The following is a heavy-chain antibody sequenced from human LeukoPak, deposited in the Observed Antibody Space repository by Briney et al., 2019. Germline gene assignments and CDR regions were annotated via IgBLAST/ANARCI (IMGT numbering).Heavy chain of an antibody. Sequence: SETLSLTCTVSGGSISSSSYYWGWIRQPPGKGLEWIGSIYYSGSTYYNPSLKSRVTISVDTSKNQFSLKLSSVTAADTDVYYCARGASYYDFWSGYSWIRKEYYFDYWGQGILVTVSS. V-gene: IGHV4-39*01. J-gene: IGHJ4*02. CDR1: GGSISSSSYY. CDR3: ARGASYYDFWSGYSWIRKEYYFDY. CDR2: IYYSGST. D-gene: IGHD3-3*01.